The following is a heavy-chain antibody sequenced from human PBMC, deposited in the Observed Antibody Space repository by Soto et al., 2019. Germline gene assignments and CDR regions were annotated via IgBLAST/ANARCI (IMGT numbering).Heavy chain of an antibody. D-gene: IGHD1-26*01. CDR2: IYQGGST. CDR3: ARRGNYYFDV. Sequence: PSETLSLTCGVSGGSVSSGGYSWSWLRQPPGKALEWIGHIYQGGSTFYNPTFKSRVSMSMDRSKNQFSLSLTSVTAADTAVYYCARRGNYYFDVWGQGALGTV. V-gene: IGHV4-30-2*01. CDR1: GGSVSSGGYS. J-gene: IGHJ4*02.